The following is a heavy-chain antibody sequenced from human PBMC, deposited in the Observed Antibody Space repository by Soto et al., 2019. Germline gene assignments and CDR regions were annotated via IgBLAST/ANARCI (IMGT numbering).Heavy chain of an antibody. V-gene: IGHV1-18*04. D-gene: IGHD2-2*01. CDR2: INAYNGHT. Sequence: ASVKVSCKASDYTLTSYGIIWVRQAPGQGLEWMGWINAYNGHTNFAQKFQGRVTMTTDTSTNTAYMELRSLRSDDTAVYYCAQVYCHSTTCYEIKKWFDPWGQGTLVTVSS. J-gene: IGHJ5*02. CDR1: DYTLTSYG. CDR3: AQVYCHSTTCYEIKKWFDP.